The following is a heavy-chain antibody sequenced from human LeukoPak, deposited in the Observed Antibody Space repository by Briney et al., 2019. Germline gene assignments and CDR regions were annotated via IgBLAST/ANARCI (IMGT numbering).Heavy chain of an antibody. V-gene: IGHV6-1*01. CDR2: TYYRSNWYN. D-gene: IGHD6-19*01. Sequence: PSQTLSLTCAISGDSVSSNSAAWNWIRQSPSRGLEWRGRTYYRSNWYNDYAVSVKSRITINPDTSKNQLSLQLNSVTPEDTAVYYCARTPGRAVAGGGFDYWGQGTLVTVSS. J-gene: IGHJ4*02. CDR3: ARTPGRAVAGGGFDY. CDR1: GDSVSSNSAA.